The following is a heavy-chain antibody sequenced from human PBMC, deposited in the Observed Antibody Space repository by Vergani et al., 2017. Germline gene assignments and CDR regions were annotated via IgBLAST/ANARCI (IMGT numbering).Heavy chain of an antibody. J-gene: IGHJ4*02. CDR2: ISSSSSTS. D-gene: IGHD3-22*01. Sequence: EVQLVESGGGLLQPGGSLGLSCEASGFTLISYAMNWVRRPPGKGREWVSYISSSSSTSYYADSVKGRFTISRDNAKNSLYLQMNSLRDEDTAVYYCARDSPRYYYDSSGCIDYWGQGTLVTVSS. CDR1: GFTLISYA. V-gene: IGHV3-48*02. CDR3: ARDSPRYYYDSSGCIDY.